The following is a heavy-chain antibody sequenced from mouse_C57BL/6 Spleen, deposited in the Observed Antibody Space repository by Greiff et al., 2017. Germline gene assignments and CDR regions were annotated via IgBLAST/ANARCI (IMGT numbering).Heavy chain of an antibody. CDR2: ISDGGSYT. V-gene: IGHV5-4*01. CDR1: GFTFSSYA. CDR3: ARDPYYYVSSHWYFDV. J-gene: IGHJ1*03. Sequence: EVKVVESGGGLVKPGGSLKLSCAASGFTFSSYAMSWVRQTPEKRLEWVATISDGGSYTYYPDNVKGRFTISRDNAKNNLYLQMSHLKSEDTAMYYCARDPYYYVSSHWYFDVWGTGTTVTVSS. D-gene: IGHD1-1*01.